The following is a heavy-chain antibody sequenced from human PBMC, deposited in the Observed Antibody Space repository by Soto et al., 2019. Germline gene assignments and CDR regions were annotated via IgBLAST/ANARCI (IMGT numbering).Heavy chain of an antibody. J-gene: IGHJ6*02. CDR3: AGGDIVVVPAARGMHYYGMDV. CDR2: IYYSGST. Sequence: SETLSLTCTVSGGSISSYYWSWIRQPPGKGLGWIGYIYYSGSTNYNPSLKSRVTISVDTSKNQFSLKLSSVTAADTAVYYCAGGDIVVVPAARGMHYYGMDVWGQGTTVTVSS. V-gene: IGHV4-59*01. CDR1: GGSISSYY. D-gene: IGHD2-2*01.